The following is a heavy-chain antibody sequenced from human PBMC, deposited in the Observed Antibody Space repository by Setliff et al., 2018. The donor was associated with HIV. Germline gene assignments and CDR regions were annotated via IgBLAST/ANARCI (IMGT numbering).Heavy chain of an antibody. D-gene: IGHD7-27*01. CDR3: ARDETWGSLYYGLDV. CDR2: MNPNSGDT. J-gene: IGHJ6*02. CDR1: GYSFTSYG. V-gene: IGHV1-8*01. Sequence: ASVKVSCKASGYSFTSYGINWVRQATGQGLEWMGWMNPNSGDTDYAQKFQGRVTMTRNTSIGAAYMELSSLRSEDTAVYYCARDETWGSLYYGLDVWGPGTLVTVSS.